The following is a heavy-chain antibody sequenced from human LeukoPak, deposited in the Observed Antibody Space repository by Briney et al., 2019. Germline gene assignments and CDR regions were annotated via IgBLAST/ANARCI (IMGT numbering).Heavy chain of an antibody. Sequence: ASVKVSCKASGGTFSNYAISWVRQAPGQGLEWMGGIIPIFDTANYAQKFQGRVTITADESTSTAYMELSSLRSEDTAVYYCESPPPPTTVITPGSFNNWFDPWGQGTLVTVSS. CDR2: IIPIFDTA. J-gene: IGHJ5*02. V-gene: IGHV1-69*01. D-gene: IGHD4-23*01. CDR3: ESPPPPTTVITPGSFNNWFDP. CDR1: GGTFSNYA.